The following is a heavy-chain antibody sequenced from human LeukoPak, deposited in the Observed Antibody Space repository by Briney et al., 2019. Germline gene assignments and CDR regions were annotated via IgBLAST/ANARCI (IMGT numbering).Heavy chain of an antibody. J-gene: IGHJ6*03. CDR3: ARGLSAAGTVYMDV. CDR1: GGSLSSHY. Sequence: PSETLSLTCTVSGGSLSSHYWIWIRQPPGKGLEWIGYIYYSGGTNYNPSLKSRVTISVDTSKNQFSLKLSSVTAADTAVYYCARGLSAAGTVYMDVWGKGTTVTVSS. V-gene: IGHV4-59*11. CDR2: IYYSGGT. D-gene: IGHD6-13*01.